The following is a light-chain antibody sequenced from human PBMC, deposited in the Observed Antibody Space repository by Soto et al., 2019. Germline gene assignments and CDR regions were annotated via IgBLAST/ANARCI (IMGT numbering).Light chain of an antibody. Sequence: QSVLTQSSSASASLGSSVKLTCTLSSGHSSYIIAWHQQQPGKAPRYLMKLEGSGSYNKGSGVPDRFSGSSSGAERYLTISSLKFEDEADYYCETWDSKTRVFGGGTKLTVL. CDR1: SGHSSYI. V-gene: IGLV4-60*02. J-gene: IGLJ3*02. CDR3: ETWDSKTRV. CDR2: LEGSGSY.